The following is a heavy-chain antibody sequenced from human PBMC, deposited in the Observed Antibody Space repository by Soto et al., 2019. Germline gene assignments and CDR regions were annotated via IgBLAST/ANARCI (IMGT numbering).Heavy chain of an antibody. V-gene: IGHV1-18*01. CDR3: ARPITVFGVVAIDY. Sequence: GASVKVSCKASGYRFTSYGISWGRQAPGQGLEWMGWISAYNGNTNYAQKLQGRVTMTTDTSTSTAYMELRSLRSDDTAVYYCARPITVFGVVAIDYCGQGTLVTISS. CDR1: GYRFTSYG. CDR2: ISAYNGNT. D-gene: IGHD3-3*01. J-gene: IGHJ4*02.